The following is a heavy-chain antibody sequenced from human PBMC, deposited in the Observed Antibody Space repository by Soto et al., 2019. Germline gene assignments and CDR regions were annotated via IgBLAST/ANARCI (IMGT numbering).Heavy chain of an antibody. V-gene: IGHV3-21*02. CDR2: IGRVSTYI. Sequence: QLVESGGGLVKPGGSLRLSCVASGFPFSSFSLNWIRQAPGKGLEWVSSIGRVSTYIYYADSVRGRFTVSRDNAKNSVYLQMNGLTDEDSGIYYCARVTYGSGSYQIDLWGQGTLVTVSS. J-gene: IGHJ4*02. D-gene: IGHD3-10*01. CDR3: ARVTYGSGSYQIDL. CDR1: GFPFSSFS.